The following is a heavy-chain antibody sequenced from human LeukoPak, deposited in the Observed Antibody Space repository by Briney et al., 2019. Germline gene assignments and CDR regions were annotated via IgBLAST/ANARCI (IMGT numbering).Heavy chain of an antibody. CDR1: GFTFSSYA. V-gene: IGHV3-23*01. CDR3: ARVYSSSWYSMGRVGNWFDP. J-gene: IGHJ5*02. Sequence: GGSLRLSCAASGFTFSSYAMSWVRQAPGKGLEWVSAISGSGGSTYYADSVKGRFTISRDNSKNTLYLQMSSLRAEDTAVYYCARVYSSSWYSMGRVGNWFDPWGQGTLVTVSS. CDR2: ISGSGGST. D-gene: IGHD6-13*01.